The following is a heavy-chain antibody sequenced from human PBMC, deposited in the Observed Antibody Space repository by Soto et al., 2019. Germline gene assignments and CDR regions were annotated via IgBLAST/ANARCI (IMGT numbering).Heavy chain of an antibody. J-gene: IGHJ4*02. Sequence: ASVKVSCKASGYTFTSYAMHWVRQAPGQRLEWMGWINAGNGNTKYSQKFQGRVTITRDTSASTAYMELSSLRSDDTAVYYCATLYRDSSGYYDDYWGQGTLVTVSS. CDR1: GYTFTSYA. CDR3: ATLYRDSSGYYDDY. D-gene: IGHD3-22*01. V-gene: IGHV1-3*01. CDR2: INAGNGNT.